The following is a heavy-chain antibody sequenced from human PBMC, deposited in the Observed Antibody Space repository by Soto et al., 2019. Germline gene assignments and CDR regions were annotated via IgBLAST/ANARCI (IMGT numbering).Heavy chain of an antibody. D-gene: IGHD6-19*01. J-gene: IGHJ4*02. CDR2: IDPSGGAT. Sequence: QVQLVQSGAEVKKPGASVMVSCRASGYTFTSHYMHWVRQAPGQGLEWMGMIDPSGGATTYAQKFQGRVTITRDTSTTTVYMELSSLRPEDTAVYSCSRGLWQWRFDYWGQGTLVTVSS. V-gene: IGHV1-46*03. CDR3: SRGLWQWRFDY. CDR1: GYTFTSHY.